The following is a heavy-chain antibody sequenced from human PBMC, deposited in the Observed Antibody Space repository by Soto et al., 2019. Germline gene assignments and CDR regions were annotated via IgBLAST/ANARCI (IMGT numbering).Heavy chain of an antibody. CDR2: IYYSGST. CDR3: ARWLAVAGLTSYWYFDV. J-gene: IGHJ2*01. V-gene: IGHV4-39*01. D-gene: IGHD6-19*01. Sequence: QLQLQESGPGLVKPSETLSLTCTVSGGSITSTSYYWAWIRQPPGKGLQWIGSIYYSGSTYYNPSFRSRLTISVHTSTNQSPLPLSSLTAADTAVYYCARWLAVAGLTSYWYFDVWGRGTLVSVSS. CDR1: GGSITSTSYY.